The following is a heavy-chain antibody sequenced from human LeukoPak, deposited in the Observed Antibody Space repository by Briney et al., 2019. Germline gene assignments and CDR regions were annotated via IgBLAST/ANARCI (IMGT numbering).Heavy chain of an antibody. D-gene: IGHD3-16*01. V-gene: IGHV3-9*01. J-gene: IGHJ4*02. CDR3: ARDDYGIDY. Sequence: GGSLRLSCAASGFTFDDYAMHWVRQDPGKGLEWVSGISWNSGSIGYADSVKGRFTISRDNAKNSLYLQMNSLRAEDTAVYYCARDDYGIDYWGQGTLVTVSS. CDR2: ISWNSGSI. CDR1: GFTFDDYA.